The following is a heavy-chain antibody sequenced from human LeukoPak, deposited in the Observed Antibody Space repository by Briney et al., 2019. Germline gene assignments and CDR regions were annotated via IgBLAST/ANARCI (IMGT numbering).Heavy chain of an antibody. J-gene: IGHJ3*02. Sequence: PGGSLRLSCAASGFTFSSYEMNWVRQAPGKGLEWVSYISSSGSTVYYADSVKGRFTISRDNAKKSLYLQMYSLRAEDTAVYYCASTNYISYAFDIWGQGTMVTVSS. CDR1: GFTFSSYE. D-gene: IGHD4/OR15-4a*01. V-gene: IGHV3-48*03. CDR2: ISSSGSTV. CDR3: ASTNYISYAFDI.